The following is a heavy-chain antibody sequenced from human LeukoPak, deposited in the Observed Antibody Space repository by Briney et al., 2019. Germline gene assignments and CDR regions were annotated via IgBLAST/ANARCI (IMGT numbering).Heavy chain of an antibody. J-gene: IGHJ4*02. Sequence: ASVKVSCKASGYTFTSYYMHWVRQAPGQGLEWMGIINPSGGSTSYAQKFQGGVTMTRDTSTSTVYMELSSLRSEDTAVYYCARDRRIDSSGYYLYWFDYWGQGTLVTVSS. V-gene: IGHV1-46*01. CDR2: INPSGGST. D-gene: IGHD3-22*01. CDR3: ARDRRIDSSGYYLYWFDY. CDR1: GYTFTSYY.